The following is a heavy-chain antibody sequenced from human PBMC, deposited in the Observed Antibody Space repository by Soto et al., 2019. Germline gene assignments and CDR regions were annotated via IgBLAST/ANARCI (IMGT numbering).Heavy chain of an antibody. D-gene: IGHD3-10*01. CDR1: GGSISSYY. Sequence: QVQLQESGPGLVKPSETLSLTCTVSGGSISSYYWSWIRQPPGKGLEWIGYIYYSGSTNYNPSLKSRVTISVDTSKNQFSLKLSSVTAADTAVYYCARVQEVLWFGELLSAWSGGWFDPWGQGTLVTVSS. V-gene: IGHV4-59*01. CDR3: ARVQEVLWFGELLSAWSGGWFDP. CDR2: IYYSGST. J-gene: IGHJ5*02.